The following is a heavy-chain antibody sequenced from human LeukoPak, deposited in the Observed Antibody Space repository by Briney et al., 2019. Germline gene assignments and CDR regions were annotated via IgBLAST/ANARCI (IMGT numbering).Heavy chain of an antibody. D-gene: IGHD3-22*01. CDR3: ARGKLGSGYLC. CDR2: IYYSVST. Sequence: AETLSLTCTVSGGSISSSSYYWGWIRQPPGKGLEWIGSIYYSVSTYYNPSPKSRLTISVDTSKNQSSLKLSSVTAADTAVYYCARGKLGSGYLCWGQGTLVTVSS. V-gene: IGHV4-39*07. CDR1: GGSISSSSYY. J-gene: IGHJ4*02.